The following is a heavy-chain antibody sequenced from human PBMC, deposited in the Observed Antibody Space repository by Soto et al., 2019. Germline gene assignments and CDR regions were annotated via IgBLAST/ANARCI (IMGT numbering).Heavy chain of an antibody. CDR2: IKSKRDGGTT. V-gene: IGHV3-15*01. Sequence: HLVESGGDLVKPGGSLRLSCAASGFMFSSAWMSWVRQAPGKGLEWVGRIKSKRDGGTTDYAPPVKGRFVISRDDSKNTLYLQMNSLKTDDTAVYYCVEGGNAFWGQGTLVAVSS. D-gene: IGHD3-16*01. CDR3: VEGGNAF. J-gene: IGHJ4*02. CDR1: GFMFSSAW.